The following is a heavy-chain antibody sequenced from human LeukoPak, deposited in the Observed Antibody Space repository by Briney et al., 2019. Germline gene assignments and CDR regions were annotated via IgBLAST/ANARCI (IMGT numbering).Heavy chain of an antibody. CDR1: GYTFTSYD. V-gene: IGHV1-8*03. Sequence: GASVKVSCKASGYTFTSYDINWVRQATGQGLEWMGWMNPNSGNTGYAQKFQGRVTITTDTSTSTAYMELRSLRSDDTAVFYCARDLVDGVGAPGAYWGQGALVTVSS. J-gene: IGHJ4*02. D-gene: IGHD1-26*01. CDR3: ARDLVDGVGAPGAY. CDR2: MNPNSGNT.